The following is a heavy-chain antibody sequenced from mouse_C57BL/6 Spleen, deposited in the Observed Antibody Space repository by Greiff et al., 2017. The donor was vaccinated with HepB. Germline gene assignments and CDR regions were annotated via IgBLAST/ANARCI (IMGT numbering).Heavy chain of an antibody. V-gene: IGHV1-50*01. J-gene: IGHJ1*03. CDR3: ARQVARGYWYLDV. D-gene: IGHD1-1*01. Sequence: QVQLQQPGAELVKPGASVKLSCKASGYTFTSYWMQWVKQRPGQGLGWIGEIDPSDSYTNYNQKFKGKATLTVDTSSSTAYMQLSSLTSEDSAVYYCARQVARGYWYLDVWGTGTTVTVSS. CDR2: IDPSDSYT. CDR1: GYTFTSYW.